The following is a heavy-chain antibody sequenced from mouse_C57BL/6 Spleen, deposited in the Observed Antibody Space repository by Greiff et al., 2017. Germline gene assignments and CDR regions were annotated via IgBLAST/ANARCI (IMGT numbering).Heavy chain of an antibody. Sequence: EVQLVESGPGLVKPSQSLSLTCSVTGYSITSGYYWNWIRQFPGNKLEWMGYISYDGSKNYNPSLKNRISLTRDTSKNQFFLKLNSVTTEDTATYYCARERRDNNLYWYFDVWGTGTTVTVSS. J-gene: IGHJ1*03. V-gene: IGHV3-6*01. CDR2: ISYDGSK. CDR1: GYSITSGYY. CDR3: ARERRDNNLYWYFDV. D-gene: IGHD6-1*01.